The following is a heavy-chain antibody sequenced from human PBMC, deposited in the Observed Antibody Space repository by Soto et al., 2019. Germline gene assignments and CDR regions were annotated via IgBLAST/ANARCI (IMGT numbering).Heavy chain of an antibody. D-gene: IGHD6-19*01. V-gene: IGHV1-2*02. CDR3: ATPSGGLAVAR. J-gene: IGHJ4*02. CDR1: GYTFTGYY. Sequence: QVQLVQSGAEVKKPGASVKVSCKASGYTFTGYYIHWVRQAPGQGLEWMGWINPNNGATNYAQKFQGRVTLTRDTSIRTAYMELSRLRSDDTAVYYCATPSGGLAVARWGQGSLVTVSS. CDR2: INPNNGAT.